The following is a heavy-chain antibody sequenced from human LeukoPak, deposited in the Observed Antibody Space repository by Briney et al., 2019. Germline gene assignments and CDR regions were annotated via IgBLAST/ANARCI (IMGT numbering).Heavy chain of an antibody. V-gene: IGHV4-59*13. D-gene: IGHD3-22*01. CDR3: ARDGYYDSSGYYWLSGFDY. CDR2: IYYSGNT. J-gene: IGHJ4*02. Sequence: SETLSLTCTVSGGSISSYYWSWIRQPPGKGLEWIGYIYYSGNTNYNPSLKSRVTISVDTSKNQFSLKLSSVTAADTAVYYCARDGYYDSSGYYWLSGFDYWGQGTLVTVSS. CDR1: GGSISSYY.